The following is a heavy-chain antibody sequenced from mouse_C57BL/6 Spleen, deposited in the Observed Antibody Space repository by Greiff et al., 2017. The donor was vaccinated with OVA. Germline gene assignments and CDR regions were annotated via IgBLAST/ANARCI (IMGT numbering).Heavy chain of an antibody. V-gene: IGHV1-81*01. Sequence: VMLVESGAELARPGASVKLSCKASGYTFTSYGISWVKQRTGQGLEWIGEIYPRSGNTYYNEKFKGKATLTADKSSSTAYMELRSLTSEDSAVYFCARRWDEYYFDYWGQGTTLTVSS. J-gene: IGHJ2*01. D-gene: IGHD4-1*01. CDR2: IYPRSGNT. CDR1: GYTFTSYG. CDR3: ARRWDEYYFDY.